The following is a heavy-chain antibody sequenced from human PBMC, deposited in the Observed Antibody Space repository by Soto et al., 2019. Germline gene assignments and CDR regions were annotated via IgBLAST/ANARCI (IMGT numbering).Heavy chain of an antibody. D-gene: IGHD2-15*01. CDR3: AREGELGYCCGGSCPFDY. CDR2: IIPIFGTA. Sequence: QVQLVQSGAEVKKPGSSVKVSCKASGGTFSSYAISWVRQAPGQGLEWMGGIIPIFGTANYAQKFQGRVTITADESTSTAYMELSSLRSEYTAVYYCAREGELGYCCGGSCPFDYGGQGPLVTVSS. J-gene: IGHJ4*02. V-gene: IGHV1-69*01. CDR1: GGTFSSYA.